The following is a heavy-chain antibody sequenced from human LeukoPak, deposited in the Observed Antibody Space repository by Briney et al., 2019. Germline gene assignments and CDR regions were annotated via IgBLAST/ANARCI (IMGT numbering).Heavy chain of an antibody. D-gene: IGHD4-17*01. CDR1: GGSIRSYY. Sequence: SETLSLTCTVSGGSIRSYYWSWIRQPPGKGLEWIGYIYYSGSTNYNPSLKSRVSISVDASKNQFSLKLSSVTAADTAVYYCARTGSTVTMLYPFDHWGQGTLVTVSS. J-gene: IGHJ4*02. V-gene: IGHV4-59*01. CDR3: ARTGSTVTMLYPFDH. CDR2: IYYSGST.